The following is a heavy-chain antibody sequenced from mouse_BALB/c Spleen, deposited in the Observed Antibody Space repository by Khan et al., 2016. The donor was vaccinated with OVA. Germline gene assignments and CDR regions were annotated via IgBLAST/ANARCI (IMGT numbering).Heavy chain of an antibody. J-gene: IGHJ2*01. D-gene: IGHD2-3*01. V-gene: IGHV1S81*02. CDR1: GYTFTSYW. CDR3: ARIQQMVATYFDY. CDR2: TNPTNGRT. Sequence: QVQLQQSGAELVKAGASVKMSCKASGYTFTSYWMHWVKQRLGQGLEWFAETNPTNGRTYYNEKFKSKATLTVDKSSSTAYLLLSGLTFEDSAVLYCARIQQMVATYFDYWGQGTTLTVSS.